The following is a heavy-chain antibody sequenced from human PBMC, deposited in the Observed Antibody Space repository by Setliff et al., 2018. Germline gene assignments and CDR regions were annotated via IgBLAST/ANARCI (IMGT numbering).Heavy chain of an antibody. Sequence: ETLSLTCTVSGGSISSYYWGWVRQPPGQGLEWIGTIYDSGTSYYNPSLKSRVTISVDTSKNQFSLILSSLTAADTAVYYCVRGRIRGICSGPHCTYDPFDIWGQGTTVTVSS. D-gene: IGHD2-15*01. J-gene: IGHJ3*02. V-gene: IGHV4-39*07. CDR3: VRGRIRGICSGPHCTYDPFDI. CDR2: IYDSGTS. CDR1: GGSISSYY.